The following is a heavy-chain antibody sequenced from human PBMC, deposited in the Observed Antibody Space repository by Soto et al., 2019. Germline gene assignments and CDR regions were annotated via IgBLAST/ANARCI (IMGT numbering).Heavy chain of an antibody. V-gene: IGHV1-18*01. CDR2: ISANNGET. J-gene: IGHJ6*03. CDR1: GYTFTSHG. Sequence: QVQLVQSGAEVKKPGASLKVSCKASGYTFTSHGISWVRQAPGQGLEWMGWISANNGETNYAQKFQGRVTVTTDTTTSTGYMEMRSLRSADTAVYYCARMVRGSNIDYYHYMDVWGKGTTVTVSS. CDR3: ARMVRGSNIDYYHYMDV. D-gene: IGHD3-10*01.